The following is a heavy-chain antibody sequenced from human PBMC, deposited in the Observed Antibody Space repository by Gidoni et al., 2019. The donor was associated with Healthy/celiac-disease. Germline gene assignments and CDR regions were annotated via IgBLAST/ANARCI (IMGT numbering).Heavy chain of an antibody. CDR1: GFTVSSNY. Sequence: EVQLVETGGGLIQPGGSLRLSCAASGFTVSSNYMSWVRQAPGKGLEWVSVIYSGGSTYYADSVKGRFTISRDNSKNTLYLQMNSLRAEDTAVYYCASIITPPYYFDYWGQGTLVTVSS. J-gene: IGHJ4*02. CDR3: ASIITPPYYFDY. D-gene: IGHD3-10*01. V-gene: IGHV3-53*02. CDR2: IYSGGST.